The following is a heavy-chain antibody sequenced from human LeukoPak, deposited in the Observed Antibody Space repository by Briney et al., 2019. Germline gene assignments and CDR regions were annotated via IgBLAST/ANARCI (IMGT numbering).Heavy chain of an antibody. CDR3: ARQGSGSRAAFDY. CDR2: IYYSGIT. Sequence: SETLSLTCTVSGGSIRTFYWSWIRQPPGKGLEWIGYIYYSGITNYNPSLKSRVTISVDTSKNQFSLKLSSVTAADTAVYYCARQGSGSRAAFDYLGQGTLVTVSS. J-gene: IGHJ4*02. D-gene: IGHD1-26*01. CDR1: GGSIRTFY. V-gene: IGHV4-59*08.